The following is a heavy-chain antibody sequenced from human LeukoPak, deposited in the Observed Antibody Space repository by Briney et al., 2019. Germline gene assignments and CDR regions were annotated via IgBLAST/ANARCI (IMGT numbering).Heavy chain of an antibody. D-gene: IGHD2-2*01. CDR2: LYYTGST. CDR1: GGSVSSSSYY. CDR3: ARLPAARSYFDL. J-gene: IGHJ4*02. V-gene: IGHV4-39*02. Sequence: PSETLSLTCTVSGGSVSSSSYYWGWIRQPPGKGLEWIGSLYYTGSTYYNPSLKSRVTISMDTSKNHFSLKLTSVTAADTAVYYCARLPAARSYFDLWGQGTLVTVSS.